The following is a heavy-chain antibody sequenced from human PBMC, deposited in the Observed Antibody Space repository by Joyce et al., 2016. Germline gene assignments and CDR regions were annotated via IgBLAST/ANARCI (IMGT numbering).Heavy chain of an antibody. CDR2: IYWDGDK. D-gene: IGHD6-13*01. J-gene: IGHJ4*02. CDR3: AHRQTAATLRGGFDY. Sequence: QITLKESGPTLVTPTQTLTLTCTFSGFSLSTSGVAVGWIRQPPGKALEWLALIYWDGDKRYSPSLKTRLTIAKDTSKNQVVLTMSNMDPVDTATYYCAHRQTAATLRGGFDYWDQGSLVIVSS. V-gene: IGHV2-5*02. CDR1: GFSLSTSGVA.